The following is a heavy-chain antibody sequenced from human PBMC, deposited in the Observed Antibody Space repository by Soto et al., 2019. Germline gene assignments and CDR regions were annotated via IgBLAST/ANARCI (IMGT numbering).Heavy chain of an antibody. CDR2: ISSSSSYI. J-gene: IGHJ4*02. Sequence: RGPLRLSCAASGFTFSSYSMNWVRQAPGKGLEWVSSISSSSSYIYYADSVKGRFTISRDNAKNSLYLQMNSLRAEDTAVYYCARAHPVVPAAKCVGYFDYWGQGTLVPVSS. CDR3: ARAHPVVPAAKCVGYFDY. D-gene: IGHD2-2*01. V-gene: IGHV3-21*01. CDR1: GFTFSSYS.